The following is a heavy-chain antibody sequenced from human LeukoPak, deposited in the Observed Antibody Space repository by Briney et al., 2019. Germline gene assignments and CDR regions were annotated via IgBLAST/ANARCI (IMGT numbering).Heavy chain of an antibody. CDR3: AKDSLADIDY. Sequence: GGSLRLSCAASGFIFSTYGMYWVRQAPGKGLEWVAFIRHDGSIKDYADSVKGRSTISRDNSKNTLYLQMNSLRAEDTAVYYCAKDSLADIDYWGQGTLVTVSS. V-gene: IGHV3-30*02. J-gene: IGHJ4*02. D-gene: IGHD3-16*01. CDR2: IRHDGSIK. CDR1: GFIFSTYG.